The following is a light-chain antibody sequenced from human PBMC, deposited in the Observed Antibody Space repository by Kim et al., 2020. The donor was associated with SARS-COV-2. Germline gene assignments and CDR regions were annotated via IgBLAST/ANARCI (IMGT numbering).Light chain of an antibody. V-gene: IGLV3-19*01. CDR2: GKN. Sequence: SSELTQDPAVSVALGQTVRITCHGDSLRSYFASWYQQRPGQAPVLVIYGKNNRPSGIPDRFSGSSSGSTASLTITGAQAEDEADYYCHSLDSSANHPFGG. CDR1: SLRSYF. CDR3: HSLDSSANHP. J-gene: IGLJ2*01.